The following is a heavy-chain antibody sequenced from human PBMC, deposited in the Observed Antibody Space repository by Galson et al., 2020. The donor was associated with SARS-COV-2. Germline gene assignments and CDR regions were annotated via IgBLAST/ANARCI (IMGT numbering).Heavy chain of an antibody. J-gene: IGHJ6*04. Sequence: NSGRSLSLSCVPSAFTFSGYTMHWVRQAPGKGLEWVSFIRTISSFIYLADSVTGRFTISRDNAKNSLYLQMNTLRAEDTAVDYCGRDGGGDLWSGYGMDVWGKGTTVTVSP. D-gene: IGHD3-3*01. CDR2: IRTISSFI. CDR3: GRDGGGDLWSGYGMDV. V-gene: IGHV3-21*01. CDR1: AFTFSGYT.